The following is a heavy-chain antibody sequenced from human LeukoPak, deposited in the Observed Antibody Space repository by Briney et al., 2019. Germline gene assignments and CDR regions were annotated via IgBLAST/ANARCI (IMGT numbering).Heavy chain of an antibody. CDR1: GFTFSSYA. CDR2: ISGSGGST. D-gene: IGHD3-3*01. Sequence: GGSLRLSCAASGFTFSSYAMSWVRRAPGKGLEWVSAISGSGGSTYYADSVKGRFTISRDNSKNTLYLQMNSLRAEDTAVYYCAKGGRATIFGVVIYWGQGTLVTVSS. J-gene: IGHJ4*02. CDR3: AKGGRATIFGVVIY. V-gene: IGHV3-23*01.